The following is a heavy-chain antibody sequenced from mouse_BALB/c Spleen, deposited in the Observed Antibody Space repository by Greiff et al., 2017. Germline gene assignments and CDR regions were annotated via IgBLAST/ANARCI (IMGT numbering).Heavy chain of an antibody. CDR3: TRLERRPYYYAMDS. Sequence: DVKLVESGTVLARPGASVKMSCKASGYTFTSYWMHWVKQRPGQGLEWIGAIYPGNSDTSYNQKFKGKAKLTAVTSTSTAYMELSSLTNEDSAVYYCTRLERRPYYYAMDSWGQGTSVTVSS. J-gene: IGHJ4*01. CDR1: GYTFTSYW. V-gene: IGHV1-5*01. D-gene: IGHD1-2*01. CDR2: IYPGNSDT.